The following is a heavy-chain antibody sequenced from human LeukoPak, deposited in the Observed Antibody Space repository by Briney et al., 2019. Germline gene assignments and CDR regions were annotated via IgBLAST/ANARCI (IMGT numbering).Heavy chain of an antibody. V-gene: IGHV1-2*02. CDR1: GYTFTGYY. J-gene: IGHJ6*03. D-gene: IGHD6-13*01. CDR2: INPNSGGT. Sequence: GASVTVSCKASGYTFTGYYMHWVRQAPGQGLEWMGWINPNSGGTNYAQKFQGRVTMTRDTSISTAYMELSRLRSDDTAVYYCARGDKSSSWYENYYYYYYMDVWGKGTTVTVSS. CDR3: ARGDKSSSWYENYYYYYYMDV.